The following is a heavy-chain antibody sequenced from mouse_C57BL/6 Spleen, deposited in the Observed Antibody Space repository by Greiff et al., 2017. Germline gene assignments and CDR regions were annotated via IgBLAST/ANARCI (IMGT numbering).Heavy chain of an antibody. CDR1: GFTFSSYA. V-gene: IGHV5-4*01. CDR3: ARTGSSPYYAMDY. D-gene: IGHD1-1*01. CDR2: ISDGGSYT. J-gene: IGHJ4*01. Sequence: EVQVVESGGGLVKPGGSLKLSCAASGFTFSSYAMSWVRQTPEKRLEWVATISDGGSYTYYPDNVKGRFTISRDNAKNNLYLQMSHLKSEDTAMYYCARTGSSPYYAMDYWGQGTSVTVSS.